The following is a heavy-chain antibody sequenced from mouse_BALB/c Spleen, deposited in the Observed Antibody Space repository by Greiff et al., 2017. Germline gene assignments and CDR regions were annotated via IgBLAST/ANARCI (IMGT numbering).Heavy chain of an antibody. D-gene: IGHD2-13*01. CDR1: GYTFTSYY. Sequence: QVQLKESGAELVKPGASVKLSCKASGYTFTSYYMYWVKQRPGQGLEWIGEINPSNGGTNFNEKFKSKATLTVDKSSSTAYMQLSSLTSEDSAVYYCTGGEAWFAYWGQGTLVTVSA. J-gene: IGHJ3*01. CDR3: TGGEAWFAY. CDR2: INPSNGGT. V-gene: IGHV1S81*02.